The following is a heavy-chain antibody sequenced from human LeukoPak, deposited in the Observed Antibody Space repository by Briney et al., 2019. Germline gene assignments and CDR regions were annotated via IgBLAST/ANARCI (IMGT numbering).Heavy chain of an antibody. CDR1: VFTFDDYA. Sequence: GGSLRLSCADSVFTFDDYAMHWVRQAPGKGLEWVSLISGDGGSTYYADSVKGRFTISRDNTKNSLYLQMNSLRTEDTALYYCANDIDRHNYGWYFDVWCRGTLVTVSS. V-gene: IGHV3-43*02. CDR3: ANDIDRHNYGWYFDV. D-gene: IGHD5-24*01. J-gene: IGHJ2*01. CDR2: ISGDGGST.